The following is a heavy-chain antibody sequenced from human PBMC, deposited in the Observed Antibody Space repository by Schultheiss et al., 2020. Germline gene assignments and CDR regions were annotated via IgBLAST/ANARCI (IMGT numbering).Heavy chain of an antibody. CDR1: GGSISSYY. CDR3: ARYRRYSSSWHYYYGMDV. Sequence: SETLSLTCTVSGGSISSYYWSWIRQPPGKGLEWIGEINHSGSTNYNPSLKSRVTISVDTSKNQFSLKLSSVTAADTAVYYCARYRRYSSSWHYYYGMDVWGQGTTVNVSS. D-gene: IGHD6-13*01. J-gene: IGHJ6*02. V-gene: IGHV4-34*01. CDR2: INHSGST.